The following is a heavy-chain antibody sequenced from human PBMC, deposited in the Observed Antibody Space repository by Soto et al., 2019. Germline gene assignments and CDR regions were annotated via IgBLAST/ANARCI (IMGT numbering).Heavy chain of an antibody. Sequence: EQLVQSGGGLVQPGGSLRLSGAASGFSFSSYDLFWVRQAPGKGLEYVSAVSRNGINTYYANSVKGRFTISRDNSKNIMYLQMGTLRAEDMAVYYCAITYYDFDVWGKGTTVIVSS. V-gene: IGHV3-64*01. D-gene: IGHD3-3*01. CDR3: AITYYDFDV. CDR1: GFSFSSYD. CDR2: VSRNGINT. J-gene: IGHJ6*04.